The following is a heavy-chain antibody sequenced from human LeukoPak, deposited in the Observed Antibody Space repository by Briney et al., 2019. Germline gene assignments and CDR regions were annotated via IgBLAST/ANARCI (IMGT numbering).Heavy chain of an antibody. D-gene: IGHD3-22*01. J-gene: IGHJ4*02. V-gene: IGHV4-34*01. CDR2: INHSGST. CDR3: ASVYDSSGYYPF. CDR1: GGSFSGYY. Sequence: SETLSLTCAVYGGSFSGYYWSWIRQPPGKGLEWIGEINHSGSTNYNPSLKSRVAISVDTSKNQFSLKLSSVTAADTAVYYCASVYDSSGYYPFWGQGTLVTVSS.